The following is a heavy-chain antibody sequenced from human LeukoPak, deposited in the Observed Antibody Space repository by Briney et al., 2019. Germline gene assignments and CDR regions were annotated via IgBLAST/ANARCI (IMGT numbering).Heavy chain of an antibody. CDR3: ARAIVGALHSDY. CDR1: GFTVSSNY. Sequence: PGGSLRLSCAASGFTVSSNYMSWVRQAPGKGLEWVSVIYSGGSTYYADSVKGRFTISRDNSKNTLYLQMNSLRAEDTAVYYCARAIVGALHSDYRGQGTLVTVSS. V-gene: IGHV3-66*01. CDR2: IYSGGST. D-gene: IGHD1-26*01. J-gene: IGHJ4*02.